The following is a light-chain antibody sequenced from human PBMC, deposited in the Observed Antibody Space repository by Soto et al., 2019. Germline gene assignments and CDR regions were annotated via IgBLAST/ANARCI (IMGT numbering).Light chain of an antibody. Sequence: EIVMTQSPATLSVSPGERVTLSCRTSQSLRSSYLAWYQQKPGQAPRLLIYGASTRATGVPDRFSGTGSGTDFTLTISRLEPEDFAVYHCQQYGSLSWTFGKGTKVDIK. J-gene: IGKJ1*01. CDR1: QSLRSSY. CDR2: GAS. CDR3: QQYGSLSWT. V-gene: IGKV3-20*01.